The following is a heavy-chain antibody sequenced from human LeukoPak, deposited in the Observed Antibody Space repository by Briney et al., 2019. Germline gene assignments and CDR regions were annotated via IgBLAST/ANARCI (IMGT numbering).Heavy chain of an antibody. CDR1: GGTFSSYA. D-gene: IGHD2-15*01. J-gene: IGHJ6*02. CDR3: ARDRAGYCSGGSCYGYYYGMDV. Sequence: SVKVSCKASGGTFSSYAISWVRQAPGQGLEWMGGIIPIFDTANYAQKFQGRVTITANESTSTAYMELSSLRSEDTAVYYCARDRAGYCSGGSCYGYYYGMDVWGQGTTVTVSS. V-gene: IGHV1-69*13. CDR2: IIPIFDTA.